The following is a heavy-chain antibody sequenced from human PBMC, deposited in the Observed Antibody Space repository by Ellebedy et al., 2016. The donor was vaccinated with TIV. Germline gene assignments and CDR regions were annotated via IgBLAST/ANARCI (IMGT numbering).Heavy chain of an antibody. Sequence: GESLKISXAVSGFTFSRVVMNWVRQAPGKGLEWVSSISANGVNTYDADSVKGRFTISRDNSNNTLYLQMNSLRAADTAMYYCAKGKGSSDAFDFWGQGTMVTVS. CDR2: ISANGVNT. J-gene: IGHJ3*01. V-gene: IGHV3-23*01. CDR3: AKGKGSSDAFDF. CDR1: GFTFSRVV.